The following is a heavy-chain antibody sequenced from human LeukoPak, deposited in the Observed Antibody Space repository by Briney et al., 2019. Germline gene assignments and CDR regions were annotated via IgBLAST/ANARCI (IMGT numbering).Heavy chain of an antibody. J-gene: IGHJ4*02. CDR1: GVSISPYY. CDR3: ARTIGYYDSNGYYPYFDQ. Sequence: PSETLSLTCKVFGVSISPYYWSFIRQPRENGLEWIGYIYHSGSTNYNPSLKSRVTISVDTSKNQFSLKLSPVTAADTAVYYCARTIGYYDSNGYYPYFDQWGQGILVPVSS. CDR2: IYHSGST. V-gene: IGHV4-59*13. D-gene: IGHD3-22*01.